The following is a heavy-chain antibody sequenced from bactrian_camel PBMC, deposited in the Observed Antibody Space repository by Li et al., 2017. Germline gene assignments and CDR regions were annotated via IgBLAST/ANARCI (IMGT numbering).Heavy chain of an antibody. J-gene: IGHJ7*01. D-gene: IGHD5*01. Sequence: DVQLVESGGGSVPIGDSLRLSCQVSGMSSRSYCWAWFRQAVGKEREGIAVIDLDGNSAVANSVKGRFTIARDNAKNTVYLQLNSPKTEDMAMYYCASTSGAGWGHSPYYYGMDYWGKGTQVTVS. CDR1: GMSSRSYC. V-gene: IGHV3S40*01. CDR2: IDLDGNSA.